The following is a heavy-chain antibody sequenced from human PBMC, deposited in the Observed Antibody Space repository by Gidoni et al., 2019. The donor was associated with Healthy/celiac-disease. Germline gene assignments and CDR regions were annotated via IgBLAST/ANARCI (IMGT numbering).Heavy chain of an antibody. D-gene: IGHD4-17*01. CDR3: ARGDPMTTVVSQGAFDI. J-gene: IGHJ3*02. Sequence: EVQLVESGGGLIQPGGSLRLSCAAYGFTVSSHYMSWVRQGPGKGLEWVSVIYSGGSTYYADSVKGRFTISRDNAKNTLYLQMNSLRAEDTAVYYCARGDPMTTVVSQGAFDIWGQGTMVTVSS. CDR1: GFTVSSHY. V-gene: IGHV3-53*01. CDR2: IYSGGST.